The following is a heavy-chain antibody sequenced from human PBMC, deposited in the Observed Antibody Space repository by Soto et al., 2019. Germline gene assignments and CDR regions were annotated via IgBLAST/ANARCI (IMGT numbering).Heavy chain of an antibody. Sequence: SETLSLTCTVSGGSISSYYWGWIRQPPGKGLEWIGSIYYSGYTYYNPSLKSRVTISVDTSKNQFSLKLSSVTAADTAVYYCARDRGEITLEFDPWGQGTLVTVSS. D-gene: IGHD3-10*01. V-gene: IGHV4-39*02. CDR3: ARDRGEITLEFDP. J-gene: IGHJ5*02. CDR1: GGSISSYY. CDR2: IYYSGYT.